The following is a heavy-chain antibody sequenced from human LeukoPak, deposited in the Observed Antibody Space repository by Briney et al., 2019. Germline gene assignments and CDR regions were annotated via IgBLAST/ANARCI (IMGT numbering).Heavy chain of an antibody. J-gene: IGHJ5*02. D-gene: IGHD1-26*01. V-gene: IGHV1-69*13. CDR3: ARDGSSGMEFWFDP. CDR1: GGTFSSYA. CDR2: IIPIFGTA. Sequence: GASVTVSCKASGGTFSSYAISWVRQAPGQGLEWMGGIIPIFGTANYAQKFQGRVTITADESTSTAYMELSSLRSEDTAVYYCARDGSSGMEFWFDPWGQGTLVTVSS.